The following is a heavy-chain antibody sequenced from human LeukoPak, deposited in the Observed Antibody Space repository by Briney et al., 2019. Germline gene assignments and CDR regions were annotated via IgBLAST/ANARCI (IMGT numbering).Heavy chain of an antibody. Sequence: ASVKVSCKASGYTFTSYGISWVRQAPGQGLEWMGWISAYNGNTNYAQKLQGRVTMTRDTSTSTVYMELSSLRSEDTAVYYCAREEYSLIVATIPRFDPWGQGTLVTVSS. J-gene: IGHJ5*02. D-gene: IGHD5-12*01. CDR2: ISAYNGNT. CDR3: AREEYSLIVATIPRFDP. V-gene: IGHV1-18*01. CDR1: GYTFTSYG.